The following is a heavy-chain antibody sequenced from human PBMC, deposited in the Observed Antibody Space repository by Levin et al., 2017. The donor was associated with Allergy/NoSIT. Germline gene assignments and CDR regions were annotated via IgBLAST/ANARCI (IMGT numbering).Heavy chain of an antibody. Sequence: SGPTLVKPTQTLTLTCTFSGFSLSTSGVGVGWIRQPPGKALEWLALIYWDDDKRYSPSLKSRLTITKDTSKNQVVLTMTNMDPVDTATYYCAHTNYDILTGYLIPYFDYWGQGTLVTVSS. CDR3: AHTNYDILTGYLIPYFDY. CDR2: IYWDDDK. V-gene: IGHV2-5*02. CDR1: GFSLSTSGVG. D-gene: IGHD3-9*01. J-gene: IGHJ4*02.